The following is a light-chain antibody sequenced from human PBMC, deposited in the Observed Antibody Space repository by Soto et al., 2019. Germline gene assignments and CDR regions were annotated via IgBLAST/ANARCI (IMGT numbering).Light chain of an antibody. CDR1: RSVSDR. CDR3: QQYADLPKT. V-gene: IGKV3-15*01. CDR2: AAS. J-gene: IGKJ1*01. Sequence: EIVMTQSPATLSVSPGERATLSCRASRSVSDRVIWYQQKAGQAPRLLIYAASTRAAGVPARFSGSGSGTEFTLTISSLQSEDFAVYFCQQYADLPKTFGQGTKVDI.